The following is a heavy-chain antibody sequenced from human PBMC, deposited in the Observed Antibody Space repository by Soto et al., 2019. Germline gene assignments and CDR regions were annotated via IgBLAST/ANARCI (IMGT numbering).Heavy chain of an antibody. CDR1: GFTFSSYG. D-gene: IGHD3-3*01. CDR3: AIDRRIDYDFDGMYV. Sequence: GGSLRLSCAASGFTFSSYGMHWVRQAPGKGLEWVAVIWYDGSNKYYADSVKGRFTISRDNSKNTLYLQMNSLRAEDTAGYYCAIDRRIDYDFDGMYVWGQGTTVTVSS. V-gene: IGHV3-33*01. J-gene: IGHJ6*02. CDR2: IWYDGSNK.